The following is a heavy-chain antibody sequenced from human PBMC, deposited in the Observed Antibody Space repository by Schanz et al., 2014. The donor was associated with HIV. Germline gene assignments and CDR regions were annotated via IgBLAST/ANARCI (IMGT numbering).Heavy chain of an antibody. V-gene: IGHV3-30*03. D-gene: IGHD3-10*01. CDR1: GFTFTSYG. CDR3: ARDRLVWFGEFNGLDV. CDR2: ISYDGNNQ. J-gene: IGHJ6*02. Sequence: QVQLVESGGGVVQPGRSLRLSCAASGFTFTSYGLHWVRQAPGKGLEWVAAISYDGNNQFYADSVKGRFTISRDNARNTLYLQMNSLRSEDTALYYCARDRLVWFGEFNGLDVWGQGTTV.